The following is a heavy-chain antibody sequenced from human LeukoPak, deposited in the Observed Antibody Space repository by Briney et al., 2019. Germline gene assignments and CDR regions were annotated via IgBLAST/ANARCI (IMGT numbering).Heavy chain of an antibody. J-gene: IGHJ4*02. CDR1: GYTFTSYA. Sequence: ASVKVSCKASGYTFTSYAMNWVRQAPGQGLEWMGWINTNTGNPTYAQGFTGRFVFSLDISVSTAYLQISSLKAEDTAVYYCARDSVRSGWYRGVGYWGQGTLVTVSS. V-gene: IGHV7-4-1*02. CDR2: INTNTGNP. CDR3: ARDSVRSGWYRGVGY. D-gene: IGHD6-19*01.